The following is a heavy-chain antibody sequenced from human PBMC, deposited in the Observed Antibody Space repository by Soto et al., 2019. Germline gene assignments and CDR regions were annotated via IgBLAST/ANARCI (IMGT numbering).Heavy chain of an antibody. V-gene: IGHV4-31*03. CDR1: GGSISSGGYY. J-gene: IGHJ3*02. Sequence: QVQLQESCPGLVKPSQTLSLTCTVSGGSISSGGYYWSWIRQHPGKALEWIGDIYYSGSTYYNPSLKIRVTISVDTSKNQFSLKLSSVTAADTAVYYGARTSYYYDSSGYREADAFDIWGQGTMVTDSS. D-gene: IGHD3-22*01. CDR2: IYYSGST. CDR3: ARTSYYYDSSGYREADAFDI.